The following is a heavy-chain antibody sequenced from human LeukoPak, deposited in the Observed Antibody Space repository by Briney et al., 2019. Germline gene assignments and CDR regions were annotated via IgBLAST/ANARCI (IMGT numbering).Heavy chain of an antibody. CDR2: INTDGSST. Sequence: PGGSLRLSCAASGFTFSSYWMHWVRQAPGKGLVWVSRINTDGSSTRYADSVKGRFTISRDNAENTLYLQMNSLRAEDTAVYYCARDYDFWSGYPPGYWGQGTLVTVSS. CDR3: ARDYDFWSGYPPGY. CDR1: GFTFSSYW. V-gene: IGHV3-74*01. D-gene: IGHD3-3*01. J-gene: IGHJ4*02.